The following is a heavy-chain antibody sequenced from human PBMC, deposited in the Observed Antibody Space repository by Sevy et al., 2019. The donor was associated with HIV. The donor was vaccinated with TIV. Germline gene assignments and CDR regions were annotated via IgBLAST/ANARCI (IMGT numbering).Heavy chain of an antibody. J-gene: IGHJ4*02. CDR2: IWYDESNK. V-gene: IGHV3-33*01. D-gene: IGHD2-15*01. CDR1: GFTFSSNA. CDR3: AREEVDIDRISDGGIDC. Sequence: GGSLRLSCTASGFTFSSNAMYWVRQAPGKGLEWVAVIWYDESNKYHADSVKGRFTISRDNSKNTLYLQMNSLRAEDTAVYYCAREEVDIDRISDGGIDCWGQGTLVTVSS.